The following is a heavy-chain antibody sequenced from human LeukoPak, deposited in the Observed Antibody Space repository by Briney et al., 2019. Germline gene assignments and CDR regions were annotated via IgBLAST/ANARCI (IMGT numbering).Heavy chain of an antibody. CDR1: GGSISSYY. CDR3: ARGRAGAHAFDI. Sequence: PSETLSLTCTVSGGSISSYYWNWIRQPPGKGLEWIGYIYYSGSTNYNPSLKSRVTMSVDTSKNQFSLKLSSVTAADTAVYYCARGRAGAHAFDIWGQETMVTVSS. V-gene: IGHV4-59*01. D-gene: IGHD1-26*01. J-gene: IGHJ3*02. CDR2: IYYSGST.